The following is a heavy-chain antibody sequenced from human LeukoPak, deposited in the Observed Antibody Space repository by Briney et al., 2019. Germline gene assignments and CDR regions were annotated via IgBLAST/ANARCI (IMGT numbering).Heavy chain of an antibody. D-gene: IGHD4/OR15-4a*01. CDR3: ATTYGGQGVFDY. V-gene: IGHV5-51*01. J-gene: IGHJ4*02. CDR1: GSRFTSYW. Sequence: GGSLQISCQGSGSRFTSYWIGWARQMPGKGLEGMGIIYPGDSDTRYSPSFQGQVTISADKSISTAYLQWSSLKASDTAMYYCATTYGGQGVFDYWGQGTLVTVSS. CDR2: IYPGDSDT.